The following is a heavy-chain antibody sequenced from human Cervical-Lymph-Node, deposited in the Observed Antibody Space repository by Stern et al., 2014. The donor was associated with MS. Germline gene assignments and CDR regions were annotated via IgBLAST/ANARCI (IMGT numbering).Heavy chain of an antibody. V-gene: IGHV5-51*03. D-gene: IGHD5-12*01. CDR2: IFPRDSNT. Sequence: VQLVQSGAEVKKPGESLKISCEASGYLFDDYWIGWVRQMSGRGLELVAIIFPRDSNTRYSPSLQGQGTIPAGKSISTAFLQGGTRKAADPPIFSCARSPATPSGYDRFDYWGQGALVTVSS. J-gene: IGHJ4*02. CDR3: ARSPATPSGYDRFDY. CDR1: GYLFDDYW.